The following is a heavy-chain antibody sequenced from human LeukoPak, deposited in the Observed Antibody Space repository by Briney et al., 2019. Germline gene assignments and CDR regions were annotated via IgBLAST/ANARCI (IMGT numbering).Heavy chain of an antibody. CDR3: ARDQDIVATGWFDP. J-gene: IGHJ5*02. D-gene: IGHD5-12*01. Sequence: QAGGPLRLPCAASGFTFSSYAMHWVRQAPGKGLEWVAVISYDGSNKYYADSVKGRFTISRDNSKNTLYLQMNSLKAEDTAVYYCARDQDIVATGWFDPWGQGTLVTVSS. CDR2: ISYDGSNK. V-gene: IGHV3-30-3*01. CDR1: GFTFSSYA.